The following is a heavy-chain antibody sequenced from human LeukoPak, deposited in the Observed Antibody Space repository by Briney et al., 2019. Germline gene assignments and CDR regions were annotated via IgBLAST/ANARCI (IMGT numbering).Heavy chain of an antibody. CDR1: GFTFSSYG. D-gene: IGHD1-26*01. J-gene: IGHJ4*02. CDR3: AKELYSGSYYLSYFDY. V-gene: IGHV3-30*18. CDR2: ISYDGSNK. Sequence: QAGGSLRLSCAASGFTFSSYGMHWVRQAPGKGLEWVAVISYDGSNKYYAVSVKGRFTISRDNSKNTLYLQMNSLRAEDTAVYYCAKELYSGSYYLSYFDYWGQGTLVTVSS.